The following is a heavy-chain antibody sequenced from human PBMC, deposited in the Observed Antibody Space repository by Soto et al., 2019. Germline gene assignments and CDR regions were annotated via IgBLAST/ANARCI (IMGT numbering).Heavy chain of an antibody. CDR1: PYSFAGYW. J-gene: IGHJ4*02. CDR3: ARQIYDSDTGPNFQYYFDS. V-gene: IGHV5-10-1*01. Sequence: PGEYLTISSPVSPYSFAGYWIPWVRPNPGNGPSWMGRIDPSDSQTYYSPSFRGHVTISVTKSITTVFLQWSSLRASDTAMYYCARQIYDSDTGPNFQYYFDSWGQGNPVTVSS. CDR2: IDPSDSQT. D-gene: IGHD3-22*01.